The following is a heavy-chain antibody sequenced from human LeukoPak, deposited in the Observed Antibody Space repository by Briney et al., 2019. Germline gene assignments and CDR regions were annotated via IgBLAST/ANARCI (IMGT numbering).Heavy chain of an antibody. CDR2: IANSGGST. CDR1: GFTFSSYA. D-gene: IGHD3-16*01. J-gene: IGHJ4*02. CDR3: AKDLSAGFYDYVWGSPFDY. Sequence: GGSLRLSCAASGFTFSSYAMSWVRQAPGKGLEWVSAIANSGGSTYYADSVQGRFTISRDNSKNTLYLQMNSLRAEDTAVYYCAKDLSAGFYDYVWGSPFDYWGQGTLVTVSS. V-gene: IGHV3-23*01.